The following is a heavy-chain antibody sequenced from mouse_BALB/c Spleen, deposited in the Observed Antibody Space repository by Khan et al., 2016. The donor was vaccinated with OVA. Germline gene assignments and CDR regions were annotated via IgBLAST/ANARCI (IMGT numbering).Heavy chain of an antibody. CDR3: ARRNYGPFAY. D-gene: IGHD1-1*01. CDR2: ISSSGDYI. J-gene: IGHJ3*01. CDR1: GFTFSTYA. Sequence: EVELVESGGDLVRPGGSLKLSCSASGFTFSTYAMSWVRQTPEKRLEWVATISSSGDYIYYPDSVKGRFTISRDTATNTLYMQMSRLRSEDTAMYYCARRNYGPFAYWGQGTLVTVSA. V-gene: IGHV5-9-3*01.